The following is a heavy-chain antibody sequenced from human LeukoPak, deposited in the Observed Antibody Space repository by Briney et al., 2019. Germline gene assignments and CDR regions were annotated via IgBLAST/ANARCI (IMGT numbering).Heavy chain of an antibody. CDR3: AKGPNFGSWRALDY. CDR2: IIGDGLGT. J-gene: IGHJ4*02. Sequence: GRSLTLSCAASEFTFGDYDMSWVRQTLGKGLEWVSSIIGDGLGTWYADSVRGRFTISRDKPRNTLYLQLNSLRVDDTAVYYCAKGPNFGSWRALDYWGQGSLVTVSS. CDR1: EFTFGDYD. D-gene: IGHD3-10*01. V-gene: IGHV3-23*01.